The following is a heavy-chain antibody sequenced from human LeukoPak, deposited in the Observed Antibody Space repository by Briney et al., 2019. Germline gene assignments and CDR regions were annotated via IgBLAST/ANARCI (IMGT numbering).Heavy chain of an antibody. D-gene: IGHD6-25*01. Sequence: GGSLRLSCAPSGFTFSDYSMNWVRQAPGKGLEWVASISTVSTYTFYGDSVEGRFSISRDNAKNVLYLHMSRQTAEDTAVYYCARDGSGLFLYYYMDVWGKGTTVTVSS. V-gene: IGHV3-21*06. CDR1: GFTFSDYS. J-gene: IGHJ6*03. CDR3: ARDGSGLFLYYYMDV. CDR2: ISTVSTYT.